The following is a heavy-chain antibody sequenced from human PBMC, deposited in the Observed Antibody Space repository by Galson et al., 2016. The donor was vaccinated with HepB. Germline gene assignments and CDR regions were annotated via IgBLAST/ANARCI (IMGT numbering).Heavy chain of an antibody. D-gene: IGHD1-14*01. V-gene: IGHV3-74*01. CDR1: GFTFRNYW. J-gene: IGHJ3*02. CDR3: GRGGPEPVDI. Sequence: SLRLSCAVSGFTFRNYWMHWIRQTPGMGLEWVARIDNEATQTSYADSVEGRFTISRDNGRNTLYLQLDNLRLDDTAVYHCGRGGPEPVDIWGQGTMVTVSS. CDR2: IDNEATQT.